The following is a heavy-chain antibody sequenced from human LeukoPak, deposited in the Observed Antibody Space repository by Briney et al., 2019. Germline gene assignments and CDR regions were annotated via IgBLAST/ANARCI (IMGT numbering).Heavy chain of an antibody. CDR3: ARVTRGAFDI. CDR1: GGSISSYY. V-gene: IGHV4-59*01. D-gene: IGHD3-3*01. Sequence: SETLSLTCTVSGGSISSYYWSWIRQPPGKGLEWIEYIYYSGSTNYNPSLKSRVTISVDTSKNQFSLKLSSVTAADTAVYYCARVTRGAFDIWGQGTMVTVSS. J-gene: IGHJ3*02. CDR2: IYYSGST.